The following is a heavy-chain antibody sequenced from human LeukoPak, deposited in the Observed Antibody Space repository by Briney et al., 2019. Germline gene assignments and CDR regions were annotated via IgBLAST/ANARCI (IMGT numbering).Heavy chain of an antibody. CDR1: GYSFTSYW. Sequence: GESLKISCKGSGYSFTSYWIGWVRQMPGKGLEWMGIVYPGDSDTRYSPSFQGQVTISADESISTAYLQWSSLKASDTAMYYCARQYCNTGSCYPDAFDIWGQGTMVTVSS. D-gene: IGHD2-15*01. J-gene: IGHJ3*02. CDR2: VYPGDSDT. CDR3: ARQYCNTGSCYPDAFDI. V-gene: IGHV5-51*01.